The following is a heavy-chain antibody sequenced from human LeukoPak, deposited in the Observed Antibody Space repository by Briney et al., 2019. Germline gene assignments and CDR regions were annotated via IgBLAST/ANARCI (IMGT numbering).Heavy chain of an antibody. Sequence: GGSLRLSCAASGFSIKTYSMTWVRQAPGKGLEWVSTISSSGGYIYYADSVKGRFTISRDTAKNSLYLQMNSLRVEDTAVYNCARLRDTVTSASDYWGQGTMVTVSS. D-gene: IGHD4-17*01. J-gene: IGHJ4*02. CDR3: ARLRDTVTSASDY. CDR1: GFSIKTYS. CDR2: ISSSGGYI. V-gene: IGHV3-21*01.